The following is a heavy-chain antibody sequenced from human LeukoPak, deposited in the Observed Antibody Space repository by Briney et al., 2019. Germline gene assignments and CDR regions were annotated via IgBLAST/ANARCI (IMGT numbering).Heavy chain of an antibody. Sequence: GGSLRLSCAASGFTLSSYSMKWVRQAPGKGLEWISFIDSSSRTIFYAESVRGRFTISRDNAKNSLFLQMNSLRAEDTAVYYCARRVPNQVITDYFDYWGQGTLVTVSS. D-gene: IGHD3-16*01. CDR2: IDSSSRTI. V-gene: IGHV3-48*04. CDR3: ARRVPNQVITDYFDY. J-gene: IGHJ4*02. CDR1: GFTLSSYS.